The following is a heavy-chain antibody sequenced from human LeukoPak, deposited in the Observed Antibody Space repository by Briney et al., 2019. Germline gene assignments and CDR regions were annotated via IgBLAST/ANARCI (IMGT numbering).Heavy chain of an antibody. CDR2: ISVSGGST. CDR1: GFTFSSYA. D-gene: IGHD3-3*01. J-gene: IGHJ4*02. V-gene: IGHV3-23*01. CDR3: AKVPSPFGVVRYFDY. Sequence: GGSLRLSCAASGFTFSSYAMSWVRQAPGKGLEWVSAISVSGGSTYYADSVKGRFTISRGNSKNTLYLQMNSLRAEDTAVYYCAKVPSPFGVVRYFDYWGQGTLVTVSS.